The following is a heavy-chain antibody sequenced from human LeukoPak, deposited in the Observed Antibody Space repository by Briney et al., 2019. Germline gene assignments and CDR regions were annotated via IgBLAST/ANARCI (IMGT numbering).Heavy chain of an antibody. CDR3: ASTLTFDN. J-gene: IGHJ3*02. CDR1: GFTFSNYW. V-gene: IGHV3-7*01. Sequence: GGSLRLSCAASGFTFSNYWMTWVRQVPGKGLEWVASIKEDVSDRYNVDSVKGRFTISRDNAKNSLSLQMSSLRAEDTAVYYCASTLTFDNWGLGILVTVSS. CDR2: IKEDVSDR.